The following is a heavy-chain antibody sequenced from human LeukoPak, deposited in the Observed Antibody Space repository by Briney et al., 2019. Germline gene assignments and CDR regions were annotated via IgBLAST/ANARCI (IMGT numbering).Heavy chain of an antibody. D-gene: IGHD3-22*01. CDR2: IIPIFGTA. CDR3: ARRCVDSSGYPYFDY. Sequence: SVKVSCKASGGTFSSYAISWVRQAPGQGLEWMGGIIPIFGTANYAQKFQGRVTITADESTSTAYMELSSLRSEDTAVYYCARRCVDSSGYPYFDYWGQGTLVTASS. CDR1: GGTFSSYA. J-gene: IGHJ4*02. V-gene: IGHV1-69*13.